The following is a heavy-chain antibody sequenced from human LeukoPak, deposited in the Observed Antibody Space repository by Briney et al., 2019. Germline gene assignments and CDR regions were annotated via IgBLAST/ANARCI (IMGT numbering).Heavy chain of an antibody. Sequence: SETLSLTCIVSGGSISSSSYYWGWIRQPPGKGLEWIRSTYYSGSTYYNPSLKSRVTISVDTSKNQFSLKLSSVTAADTAVYYCAGHVIRFGEYNYYYYGMDVWGQGTTVTVSS. J-gene: IGHJ6*02. CDR3: AGHVIRFGEYNYYYYGMDV. D-gene: IGHD3-10*01. CDR2: TYYSGST. CDR1: GGSISSSSYY. V-gene: IGHV4-39*01.